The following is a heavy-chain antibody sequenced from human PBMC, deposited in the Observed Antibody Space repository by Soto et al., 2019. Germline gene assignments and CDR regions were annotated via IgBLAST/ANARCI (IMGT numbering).Heavy chain of an antibody. V-gene: IGHV4-31*01. CDR2: IYYSGST. CDR1: GGSISSGGYY. D-gene: IGHD2-15*01. CDR3: EREGPAVYGGSSSFYWFDP. J-gene: IGHJ5*02. Sequence: QVQLQESGPGLVKPSQTLSLTCTVSGGSISSGGYYWSWIRQHPGKGLEWIGYIYYSGSTYYNPSHKMNVTISVATSKTKYSLKLSSVTAADKAVYYCEREGPAVYGGSSSFYWFDPWGQGTLVTVSS.